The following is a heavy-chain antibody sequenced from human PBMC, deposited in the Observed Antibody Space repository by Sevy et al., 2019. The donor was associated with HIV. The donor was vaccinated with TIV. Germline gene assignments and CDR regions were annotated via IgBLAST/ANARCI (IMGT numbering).Heavy chain of an antibody. CDR2: IKRDGSEK. J-gene: IGHJ6*02. D-gene: IGHD2-2*01. CDR1: GFTFSNYW. CDR3: ARDCSSTTCLWGMDV. V-gene: IGHV3-7*03. Sequence: GGSLRLSCAASGFTFSNYWMSWVRQAPGKGLEWVAHIKRDGSEKYYVDSGKGRFTISRDNAKNSLYLQMNGLRAEDTAVYYCARDCSSTTCLWGMDVWGQGTTVTVSS.